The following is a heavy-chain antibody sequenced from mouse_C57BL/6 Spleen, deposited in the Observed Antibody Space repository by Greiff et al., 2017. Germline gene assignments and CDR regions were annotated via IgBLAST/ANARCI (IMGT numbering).Heavy chain of an antibody. CDR2: IDPSDSYT. J-gene: IGHJ3*01. CDR1: GYTFTSYW. V-gene: IGHV1-69*01. D-gene: IGHD1-1*01. Sequence: QVQLQQPGAELVMPGASVKLSCKASGYTFTSYWMHWVKQRPGQGLEWIGEIDPSDSYTNYNQKFKGKSTLTVDKSSSTAYMQLSSLTSEDSAVYYCARGVITTVVEPWFAYWGQGTLVTVSA. CDR3: ARGVITTVVEPWFAY.